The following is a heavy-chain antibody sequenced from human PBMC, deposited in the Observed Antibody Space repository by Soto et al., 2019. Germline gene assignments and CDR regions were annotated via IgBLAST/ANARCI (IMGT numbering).Heavy chain of an antibody. CDR2: INPNSGNT. Sequence: ASVKDSCKASGYTFTVYYMHWVRQAPGQGLEWMGWINPNSGNTNYAQKLQGRVTMTTDTSTSTAYMELRRLRSDDTAVYYCARDLSGNPGYWGQGTLVTVSS. CDR1: GYTFTVYY. J-gene: IGHJ4*02. D-gene: IGHD2-15*01. CDR3: ARDLSGNPGY. V-gene: IGHV1-2*02.